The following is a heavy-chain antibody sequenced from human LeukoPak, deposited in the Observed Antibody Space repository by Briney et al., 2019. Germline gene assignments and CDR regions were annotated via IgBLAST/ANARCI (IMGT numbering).Heavy chain of an antibody. CDR1: GGSFSGYY. CDR3: ARDSGSYSIGTIDY. D-gene: IGHD1-26*01. V-gene: IGHV4-34*01. CDR2: IYHSGST. Sequence: KTSETLSLTCAVYGGSFSGYYWSWIRQPPGKGLEWIGEIYHSGSTNYNPSLKSRVTISVDKSKNQFSLELSSVTAADTAVYYCARDSGSYSIGTIDYWGQGTPVTVSS. J-gene: IGHJ4*02.